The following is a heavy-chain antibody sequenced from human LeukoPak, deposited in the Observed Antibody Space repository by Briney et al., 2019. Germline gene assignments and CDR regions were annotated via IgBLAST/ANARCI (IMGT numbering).Heavy chain of an antibody. CDR2: INHGGST. V-gene: IGHV4-34*01. CDR3: ARRPHSSSSGYYYGMDV. Sequence: PSETLSLTCAVYGGSFSGHYWSWIRQPPGKGPEWIGEINHGGSTNYNPSLKGRVTISVDTSKNQFSLRLTSVPVADTAVYYCARRPHSSSSGYYYGMDVWGKGITVTVSS. J-gene: IGHJ6*04. D-gene: IGHD6-13*01. CDR1: GGSFSGHY.